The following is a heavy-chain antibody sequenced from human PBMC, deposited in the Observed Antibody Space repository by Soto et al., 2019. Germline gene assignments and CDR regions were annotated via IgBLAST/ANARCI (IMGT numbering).Heavy chain of an antibody. V-gene: IGHV1-46*01. CDR3: ATDFNIYPFVVVHAHTGDNWFDP. J-gene: IGHJ5*02. D-gene: IGHD2-21*01. Sequence: XSVKVSCKASGYTFTSYYMHWVRQAPGQGLEWMGIINPSGGSTSYAQKFQGRVTMTRDTSTSTVYMELSSLRSEDTAVYYCATDFNIYPFVVVHAHTGDNWFDPWGQGSLVTVSS. CDR1: GYTFTSYY. CDR2: INPSGGST.